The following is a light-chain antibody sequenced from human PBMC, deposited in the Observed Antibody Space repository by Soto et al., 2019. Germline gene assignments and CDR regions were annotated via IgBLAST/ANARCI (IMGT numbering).Light chain of an antibody. CDR1: QTVSSF. Sequence: EIVLTQSPGTLSLSPGERATLSCRASQTVSSFLAWYQQKPGQAPRLLIHGASSRATGIPDRFSGSGSGTDFTLTISRLEPEDFAVYYCQQYGNSPYTFGQGTKLEIK. CDR3: QQYGNSPYT. CDR2: GAS. V-gene: IGKV3-20*01. J-gene: IGKJ2*01.